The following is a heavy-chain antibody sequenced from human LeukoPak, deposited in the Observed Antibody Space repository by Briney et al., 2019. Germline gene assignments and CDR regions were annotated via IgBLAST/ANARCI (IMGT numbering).Heavy chain of an antibody. CDR2: IRSKAYGGTT. CDR1: GFTFGDYA. J-gene: IGHJ3*02. Sequence: GGSLRLSCTASGFTFGDYAMSWVRQALGKGLEWVGFIRSKAYGGTTEYAASVKGRFTISRDDSKSIAYLQMNSLRAEDTAVYYCARALTRDDILTGDAFDIWGQGTMVTVSS. D-gene: IGHD3-9*01. CDR3: ARALTRDDILTGDAFDI. V-gene: IGHV3-49*04.